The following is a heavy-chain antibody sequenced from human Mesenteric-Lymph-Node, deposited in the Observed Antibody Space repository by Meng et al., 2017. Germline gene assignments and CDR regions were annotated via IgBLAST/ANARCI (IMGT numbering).Heavy chain of an antibody. CDR3: AKRPY. CDR1: GFTFETYS. Sequence: GESLKISCAASGFTFETYSMNWFRQAPGKGLEWVSSISSTGHYIYYADSVRGRFTISRDNDRNSLFLQMNSLRAEDTAVYYCAKRPYWGQGTLVTVSS. CDR2: ISSTGHYI. J-gene: IGHJ4*02. V-gene: IGHV3-21*01. D-gene: IGHD1-1*01.